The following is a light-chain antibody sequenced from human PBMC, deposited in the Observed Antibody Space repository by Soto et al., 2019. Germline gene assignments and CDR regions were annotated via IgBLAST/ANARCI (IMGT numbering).Light chain of an antibody. CDR1: QSISTY. CDR2: AAS. J-gene: IGKJ1*01. V-gene: IGKV1-39*01. Sequence: DIQMTQSPSSLSASVGDRVTITCRASQSISTYLNWYQQRPGKAPKLLIYAASILQSGVPTRFRGSGSETGFTLTISSLQPEDIATYYCQQSYRGPPTFGQGSKVEVK. CDR3: QQSYRGPPT.